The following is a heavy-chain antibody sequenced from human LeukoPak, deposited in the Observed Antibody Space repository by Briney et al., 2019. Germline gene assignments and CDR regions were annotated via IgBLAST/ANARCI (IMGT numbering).Heavy chain of an antibody. CDR1: GGSISSSSYY. Sequence: PSETLSLTCTVSGGSISSSSYYWGWIRQPPGKGLEWIGSIYYSGSTYYNPSLKSRVTISVDTSKNQFSLKLSSVTAADTAVYYCARVPSQYLPDAFDIWGQGTMVTVSS. CDR3: ARVPSQYLPDAFDI. V-gene: IGHV4-39*07. CDR2: IYYSGST. D-gene: IGHD4-11*01. J-gene: IGHJ3*02.